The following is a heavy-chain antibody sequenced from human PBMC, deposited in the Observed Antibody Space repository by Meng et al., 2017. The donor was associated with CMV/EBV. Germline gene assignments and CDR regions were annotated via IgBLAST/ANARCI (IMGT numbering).Heavy chain of an antibody. J-gene: IGHJ4*02. CDR3: GRDLTGERDQ. CDR1: GFTFSYYW. D-gene: IGHD7-27*01. CDR2: INTDGSFT. V-gene: IGHV3-74*03. Sequence: EVQPLESGGGLVQPGGFLGLSCEDSGFTFSYYWMHLVRQVPGEGPVWVSRINTDGSFTSYADSVKGRFTISRDNAKNTLYLHMHGLRVDDSAVYYCGRDLTGERDQWGQGTLVTVSS.